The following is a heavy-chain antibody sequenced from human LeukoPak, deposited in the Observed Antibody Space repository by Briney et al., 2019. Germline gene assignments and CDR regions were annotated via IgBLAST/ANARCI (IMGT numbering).Heavy chain of an antibody. CDR2: MNTDRPNT. J-gene: IGHJ4*02. D-gene: IGHD1-26*01. V-gene: IGHV3-74*01. CDR3: EREGSFSGIYTLQY. CDR1: GFTFSIHW. Sequence: GGSLRLSCAASGFTFSIHWMHWVRQAPGKGLVWVSRMNTDRPNTAYADSVKGRFTISRDNARNTLYLQMNGLRAEDTAVYYCEREGSFSGIYTLQYWGQGTQVTVSS.